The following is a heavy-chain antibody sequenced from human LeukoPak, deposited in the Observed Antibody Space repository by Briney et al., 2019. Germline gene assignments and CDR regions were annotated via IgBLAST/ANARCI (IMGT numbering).Heavy chain of an antibody. Sequence: GGSLRLSCAASGFTFSSYSMNWVRQAPGRGLEWVSVIYSGGSTYYADSVKGRFTISRDNSKNTLYLQMNSLRAEDTAVYYCAREGGSSSGYDRYFDYWGQGTLVTVSS. V-gene: IGHV3-53*01. D-gene: IGHD3-22*01. CDR2: IYSGGST. CDR1: GFTFSSYS. J-gene: IGHJ4*02. CDR3: AREGGSSSGYDRYFDY.